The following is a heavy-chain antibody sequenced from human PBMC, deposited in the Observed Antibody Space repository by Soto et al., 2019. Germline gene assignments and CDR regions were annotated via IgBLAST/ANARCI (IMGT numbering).Heavy chain of an antibody. Sequence: QITLKESGPTLVKPTQTLTLTCTFSGFSLSTSGVGVGWIRQPPGKALEWLALIYWDDNKRYSPSLKSRLTITXYTSKNQVVLTMTNMDPVDTATYYCAHRPVLSDFTYWGQGTLVTVSS. CDR3: AHRPVLSDFTY. D-gene: IGHD2-21*01. CDR1: GFSLSTSGVG. J-gene: IGHJ4*02. V-gene: IGHV2-5*02. CDR2: IYWDDNK.